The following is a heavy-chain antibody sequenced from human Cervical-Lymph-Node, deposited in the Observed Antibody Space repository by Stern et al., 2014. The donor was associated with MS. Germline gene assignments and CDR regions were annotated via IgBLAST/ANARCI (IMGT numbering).Heavy chain of an antibody. CDR3: ARGPSDYDSAGYYYGFDY. D-gene: IGHD3-22*01. CDR1: GFSFTTSGVG. J-gene: IGHJ4*02. V-gene: IGHV2-5*02. CDR2: LFWDDDE. Sequence: QVPLKESGPTLVKPTQTLTLTCTFSGFSFTTSGVGVGWIRQPPGKALEWLGLLFWDDDEHYSPSLRSRLTITKDTSKNQVVLTMTNMDPVDTATYYCARGPSDYDSAGYYYGFDYWGQGTLVTVSS.